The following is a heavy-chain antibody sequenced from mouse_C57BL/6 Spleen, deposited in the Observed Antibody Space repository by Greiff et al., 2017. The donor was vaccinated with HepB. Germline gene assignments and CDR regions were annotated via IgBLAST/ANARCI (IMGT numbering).Heavy chain of an antibody. CDR1: GYSITSGYY. J-gene: IGHJ3*01. D-gene: IGHD2-5*01. CDR3: AGEGYSICVWFAY. CDR2: ISYDGSN. V-gene: IGHV3-6*01. Sequence: EVQLQQSGPGLVKPSQSLSLTCSVTGYSITSGYYWNWIRQFPGNKLEWMGYISYDGSNNYNPSLKNRISITRDTSKNQFFLKLNSVTTEDTATYYCAGEGYSICVWFAYWGQGTLVTVSA.